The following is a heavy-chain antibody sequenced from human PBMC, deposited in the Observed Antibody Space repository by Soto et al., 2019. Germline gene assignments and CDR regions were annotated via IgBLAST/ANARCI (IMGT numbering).Heavy chain of an antibody. J-gene: IGHJ5*02. CDR1: GYRFTRNA. CDR2: ISTYSGDA. D-gene: IGHD3-16*02. V-gene: IGHV1-18*04. Sequence: GXAVKVDWTASGYRFTRNASTCVRQATGQGLEWMGWISTYSGDANYAQKFQGRVTMTTDTPTNTAYMELRSLRSDDTAVYYCASVWGRYQDPSGGAGFDPWGQGTLVTVSS. CDR3: ASVWGRYQDPSGGAGFDP.